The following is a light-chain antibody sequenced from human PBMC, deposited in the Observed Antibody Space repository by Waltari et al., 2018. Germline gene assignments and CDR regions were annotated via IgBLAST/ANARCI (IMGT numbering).Light chain of an antibody. CDR1: QSISNW. J-gene: IGKJ1*01. Sequence: DIQMTQSPSTLSASVGDRVTITCRASQSISNWLAWYQQKAGKAPKILIYKASSLESDVPSRFSGSGSGTEFTLTISSLQPDEFATYYCQQYNSYPWTFGQGTKVEIK. CDR3: QQYNSYPWT. V-gene: IGKV1-5*03. CDR2: KAS.